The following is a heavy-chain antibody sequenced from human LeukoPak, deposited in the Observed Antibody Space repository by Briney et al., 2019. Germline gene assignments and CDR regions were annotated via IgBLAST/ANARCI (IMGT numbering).Heavy chain of an antibody. CDR3: VRGGSKAAATFDY. Sequence: NPSETLSLTCTVSGGSISGYYWSWIRQPAGKGLEWIGHIHTSGNTNYNPSLKSRVTMSVDTSNNQFSLRVSSVTAADTAIYYCVRGGSKAAATFDYWGQGTLVTVSS. CDR1: GGSISGYY. J-gene: IGHJ4*02. CDR2: IHTSGNT. D-gene: IGHD2-15*01. V-gene: IGHV4-4*07.